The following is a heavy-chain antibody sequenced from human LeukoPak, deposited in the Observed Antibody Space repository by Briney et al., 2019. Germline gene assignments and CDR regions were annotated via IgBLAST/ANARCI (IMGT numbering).Heavy chain of an antibody. Sequence: PGGSLRLSCAASGFTFTTYWMSWVRQVPGKGLEWVANIKKDGSETYYVDSVKGRFTISRDNAKNSLYLQMNSLRAEDTAMYYCARGRYSGTTYYLDYWGQGTLVTVSS. CDR2: IKKDGSET. J-gene: IGHJ4*02. D-gene: IGHD5-12*01. CDR1: GFTFTTYW. V-gene: IGHV3-7*03. CDR3: ARGRYSGTTYYLDY.